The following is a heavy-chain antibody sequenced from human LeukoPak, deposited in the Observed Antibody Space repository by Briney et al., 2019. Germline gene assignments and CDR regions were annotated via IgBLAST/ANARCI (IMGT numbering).Heavy chain of an antibody. CDR2: INPNSGGT. Sequence: ASVKVSCKASGYTFTGYYMHWVRQAPGQGLEWMGWINPNSGGTNYAQKFQGRVTMTRDASISTAYMELSSLRSEDTAVYYCARGLCGGDCYAYRDYMDVWGKGTTVTVSS. V-gene: IGHV1-2*02. CDR1: GYTFTGYY. D-gene: IGHD2-21*02. CDR3: ARGLCGGDCYAYRDYMDV. J-gene: IGHJ6*03.